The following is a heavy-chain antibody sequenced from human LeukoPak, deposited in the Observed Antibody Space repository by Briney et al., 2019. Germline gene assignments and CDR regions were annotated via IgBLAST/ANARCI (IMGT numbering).Heavy chain of an antibody. D-gene: IGHD3-22*01. Sequence: ASVKVSCKASGGTFSSYAISWVRQAPGQGLEWMGGIIPIFGTANYAQKFQGRVTVTADESTSTAYMELSSLRSEDTAVYYCARGNSGDYYDSRYYFDYWGQGTLVTVSS. J-gene: IGHJ4*02. CDR3: ARGNSGDYYDSRYYFDY. CDR1: GGTFSSYA. V-gene: IGHV1-69*13. CDR2: IIPIFGTA.